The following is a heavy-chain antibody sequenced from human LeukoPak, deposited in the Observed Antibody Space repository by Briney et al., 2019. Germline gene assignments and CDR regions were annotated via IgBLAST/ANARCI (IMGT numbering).Heavy chain of an antibody. Sequence: GRSLRLSCAASGFTVSTTSMHWVRQAPGKGLEWVAFIRYDGSNKYYADSVKGRFTISRDNSKNTLYLQMNSLRAEDTAVYYCAKGWDIVLMVYAIQDYYYYMDVWGKGTTVTVSS. CDR3: AKGWDIVLMVYAIQDYYYYMDV. CDR1: GFTVSTTS. V-gene: IGHV3-30*02. D-gene: IGHD2-8*01. J-gene: IGHJ6*03. CDR2: IRYDGSNK.